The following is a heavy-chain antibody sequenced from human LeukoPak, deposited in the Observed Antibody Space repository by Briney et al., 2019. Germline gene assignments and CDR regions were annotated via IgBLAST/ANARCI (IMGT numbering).Heavy chain of an antibody. Sequence: PGGSLRPSCAASGFTFEEYGMSWVRQAPGKGLEWVSGINWNGGSTGYADSVKGRFTISRDNAMNSLYLQMNSLRAEDTALYYCARDLDTVAPAPEPAYWGQGTLVTVSS. CDR1: GFTFEEYG. CDR3: ARDLDTVAPAPEPAY. D-gene: IGHD5-12*01. J-gene: IGHJ4*02. CDR2: INWNGGST. V-gene: IGHV3-20*04.